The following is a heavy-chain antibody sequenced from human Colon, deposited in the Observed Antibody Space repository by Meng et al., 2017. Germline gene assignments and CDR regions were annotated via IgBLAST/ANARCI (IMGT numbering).Heavy chain of an antibody. V-gene: IGHV4-4*02. CDR3: AKNGAYCLEY. Sequence: QVQLQGSAPGLVTPSGPLSLTCSVSGGSITNSNWCGWVRQPPGKGLEWIGQTYGSVNTAYNPSLKSRVTISVDKSKNQLSLTLSSVTAADTAVYYCAKNGAYCLEYWGQGILVTVSS. D-gene: IGHD2-8*02. CDR1: GGSITNSNW. CDR2: TYGSVNT. J-gene: IGHJ4*02.